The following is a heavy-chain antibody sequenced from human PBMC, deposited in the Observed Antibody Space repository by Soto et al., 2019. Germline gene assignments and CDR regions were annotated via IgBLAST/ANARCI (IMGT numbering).Heavy chain of an antibody. Sequence: GGSLRLSCAASGFTFSSYSMNWVRQAPGKGLEWVSSISSATGAGTYYADSVKGRFTISRDNSKNTLYLQMTSLRADDTAVYYCAKDRRAGGNYGFYSDFWGQGALVTVSS. V-gene: IGHV3-23*01. CDR2: ISSATGAGT. D-gene: IGHD1-7*01. J-gene: IGHJ4*02. CDR1: GFTFSSYS. CDR3: AKDRRAGGNYGFYSDF.